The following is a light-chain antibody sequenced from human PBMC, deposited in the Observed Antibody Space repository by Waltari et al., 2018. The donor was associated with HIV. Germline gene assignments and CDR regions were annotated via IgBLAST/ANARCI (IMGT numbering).Light chain of an antibody. CDR2: EVS. CDR1: SSDIGLYNF. V-gene: IGLV2-8*01. CDR3: CSYGGSSNWV. Sequence: QSALTQPPSASGSPGQSVTISCAGTSSDIGLYNFVSWYQHHPGKAPKLMISEVSWRPSGVPDRFSGSKSGNTASLTISGLQAEDEADYYCCSYGGSSNWVFGGGTKLTVL. J-gene: IGLJ3*02.